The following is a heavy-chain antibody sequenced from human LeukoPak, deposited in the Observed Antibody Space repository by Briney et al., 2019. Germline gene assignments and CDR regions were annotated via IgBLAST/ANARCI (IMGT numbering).Heavy chain of an antibody. Sequence: SGGSLRLSCAASGFIFSNNGMNWVRQAPGKGLEWVGFIRSKAYGGTTEYAASVKGRFTISRDDSKSIAYLQMNSLKTEDTAVYYCTRDGSGWYNDNWFDPWGQGTLVTVSS. D-gene: IGHD6-19*01. CDR2: IRSKAYGGTT. CDR3: TRDGSGWYNDNWFDP. CDR1: GFIFSNNG. V-gene: IGHV3-49*04. J-gene: IGHJ5*02.